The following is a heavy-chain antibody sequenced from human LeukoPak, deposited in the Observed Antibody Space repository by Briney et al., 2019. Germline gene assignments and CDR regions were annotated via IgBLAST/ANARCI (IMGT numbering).Heavy chain of an antibody. CDR2: IRYDGSNK. Sequence: GGSLRLSCAASGFTFSNYGMHWVRQAPGKGLEWVAFIRYDGSNKYYADSVKGRFTISRDNSKNTLYLQMNSLRAEDTAVYYCARRYSGLPKNAFDIWGQGTMVTVSS. J-gene: IGHJ3*02. CDR1: GFTFSNYG. CDR3: ARRYSGLPKNAFDI. D-gene: IGHD5/OR15-5a*01. V-gene: IGHV3-30*02.